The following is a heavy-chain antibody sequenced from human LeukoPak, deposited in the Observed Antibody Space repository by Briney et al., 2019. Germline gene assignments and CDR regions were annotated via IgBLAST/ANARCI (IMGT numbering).Heavy chain of an antibody. CDR3: AVSSIVLMVYAPYYYYGMDV. CDR1: GYTFTSYD. V-gene: IGHV1-8*01. J-gene: IGHJ6*02. D-gene: IGHD2-8*01. CDR2: MNPNSGNT. Sequence: ASVKVSCKASGYTFTSYDINWVRQATGQGLEWMGWMNPNSGNTGYAQKFQGRVTMTRNTSISTAYMELSSLRSEDTAVYYCAVSSIVLMVYAPYYYYGMDVWGQGTLVTVSS.